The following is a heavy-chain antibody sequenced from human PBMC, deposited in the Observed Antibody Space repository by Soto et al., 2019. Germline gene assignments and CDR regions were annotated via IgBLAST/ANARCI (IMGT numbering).Heavy chain of an antibody. V-gene: IGHV4-34*01. Sequence: SETLSLTCAVYGGSFSGYYWSWIRQPPGKGLEWIGEINHSGSTNYNPSLKSRVTISVDTSKNQFSLKLSSVTAADTAVYYCARGHGAYQQYYYYYGMDVWGQGTTVTVSS. J-gene: IGHJ6*02. CDR2: INHSGST. CDR3: ARGHGAYQQYYYYYGMDV. D-gene: IGHD2-2*01. CDR1: GGSFSGYY.